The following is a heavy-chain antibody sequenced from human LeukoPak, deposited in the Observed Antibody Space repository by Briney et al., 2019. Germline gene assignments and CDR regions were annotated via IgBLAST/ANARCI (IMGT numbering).Heavy chain of an antibody. V-gene: IGHV1-2*06. D-gene: IGHD5-24*01. CDR2: INPNSGGT. CDR3: ARAMGDGYRDAFDI. CDR1: GYTFTGYY. J-gene: IGHJ3*02. Sequence: ASAKVSCKASGYTFTGYYMHWVRQAPGQGLEWMGRINPNSGGTNYAQKFQGRVTMTRDTSISTAYMELSRLRSDDTAVYYCARAMGDGYRDAFDIWGQGTMVTVSS.